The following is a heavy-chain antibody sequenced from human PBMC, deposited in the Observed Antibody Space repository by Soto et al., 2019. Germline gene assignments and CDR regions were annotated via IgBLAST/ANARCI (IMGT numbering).Heavy chain of an antibody. CDR2: ISGGGVTT. Sequence: EVQLLESGGDLVQPGGSLRLSCTASGFTFSTHAMTWVRQAPGKGLEWVSAISGGGVTTYSADSVKGRFTISRDNFKNPLYLQMNSLRVEDTAVYYCAKGSGGDYGLRWFGPWGQGTLVSVSS. V-gene: IGHV3-23*01. CDR3: AKGSGGDYGLRWFGP. J-gene: IGHJ5*02. D-gene: IGHD4-17*01. CDR1: GFTFSTHA.